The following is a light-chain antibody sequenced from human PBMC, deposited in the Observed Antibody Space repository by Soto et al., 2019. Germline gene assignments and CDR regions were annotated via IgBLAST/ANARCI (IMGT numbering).Light chain of an antibody. J-gene: IGKJ1*01. CDR1: QSISSY. CDR2: AAS. Sequence: DIQLTQSSSPLSASVGDRVTITCRASQSISSYLNWYQQKPGKAPKLLIYAASSLQSGVPLRFSGSGSGTDFTLTISSLQPEDFATYYCQQSYSTPQTFGQGTKVDI. CDR3: QQSYSTPQT. V-gene: IGKV1-39*01.